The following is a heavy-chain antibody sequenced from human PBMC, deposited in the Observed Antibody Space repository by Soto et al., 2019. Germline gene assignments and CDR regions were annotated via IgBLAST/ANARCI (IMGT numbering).Heavy chain of an antibody. D-gene: IGHD1-1*01. CDR1: IFNFIHHW. CDR2: ITSDGKSK. Sequence: GGSLRLACAASIFNFIHHWIDFFRRRQAEGLVCVSLITSDGKSKAYAESVKGRFAISRDNAKNTLYLQMNGLTAEDTAVDYCARESGHWPLTWVDPWGKANPVTGSS. V-gene: IGHV3-74*01. CDR3: ARESGHWPLTWVDP. J-gene: IGHJ5*02.